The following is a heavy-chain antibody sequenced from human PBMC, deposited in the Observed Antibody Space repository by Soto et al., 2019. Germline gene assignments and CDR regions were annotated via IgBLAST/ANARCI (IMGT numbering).Heavy chain of an antibody. CDR3: ARPGGYCSSTSCYYSWFDP. J-gene: IGHJ5*02. CDR2: ISGSGGST. Sequence: LSCAASGFTFSSYAMSWVRQAPGKGPEWVSAISGSGGSTYYADSVKGRFTISRDNSKNTLYLQMNSLRAEDTAVYYCARPGGYCSSTSCYYSWFDPWGQGTLVTVSS. V-gene: IGHV3-23*01. CDR1: GFTFSSYA. D-gene: IGHD2-2*01.